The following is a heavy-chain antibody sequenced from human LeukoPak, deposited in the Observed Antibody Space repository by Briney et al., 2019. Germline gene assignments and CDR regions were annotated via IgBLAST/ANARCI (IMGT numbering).Heavy chain of an antibody. CDR3: ARASADWYFDL. V-gene: IGHV3-21*01. CDR1: GFTFSSYS. J-gene: IGHJ2*01. Sequence: GGSLRLSCAASGFTFSSYSMNWVRQAPGKGLEWVSSISSSSSYIYYADSVKGRFTISRDNAKNSLYLQMNSLRAEDTAVYYCARASADWYFDLWGRGTLVTVSP. CDR2: ISSSSSYI. D-gene: IGHD6-6*01.